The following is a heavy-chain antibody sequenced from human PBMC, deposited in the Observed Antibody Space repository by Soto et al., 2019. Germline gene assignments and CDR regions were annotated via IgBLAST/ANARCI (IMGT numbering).Heavy chain of an antibody. CDR1: GFSLSTSGAA. CDR3: AHRATMTVFGLIFDNGIWFDP. CDR2: IYWDGDK. V-gene: IGHV2-5*02. Sequence: QINLIESGPTLVKPTQPLTLTCTFSGFSLSTSGAAVGWVRQPPGRALEWLALIYWDGDKRYNASLGNRLTITKDTSMNQVVLTLTNVDPADTATYYCAHRATMTVFGLIFDNGIWFDPWGQGTRVIVSS. J-gene: IGHJ5*02. D-gene: IGHD3-22*01.